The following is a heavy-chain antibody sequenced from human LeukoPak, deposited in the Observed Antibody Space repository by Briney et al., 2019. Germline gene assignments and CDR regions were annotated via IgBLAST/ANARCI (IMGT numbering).Heavy chain of an antibody. CDR1: GFTFSRYG. J-gene: IGHJ4*02. Sequence: GGSLRLSCAASGFTFSRYGMSWVRQAPGEGLEWVSAISGSGGSTYYAASVKGRFNISRDNSKNTLYLQMNSLRAEDTAVYYCAKWEYCSGGSCYLGPLDYWGQGTLVTVSS. V-gene: IGHV3-23*01. CDR2: ISGSGGST. CDR3: AKWEYCSGGSCYLGPLDY. D-gene: IGHD2-15*01.